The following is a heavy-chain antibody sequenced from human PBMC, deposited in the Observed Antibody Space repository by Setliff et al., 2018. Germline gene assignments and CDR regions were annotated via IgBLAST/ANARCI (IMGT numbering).Heavy chain of an antibody. CDR2: TIPIFGTT. CDR3: AREGVDSRSSTDYRYYMDV. J-gene: IGHJ6*03. D-gene: IGHD3-22*01. Sequence: SVKVSCKASGGTFSSYGISWVRQAPGQGLEWMGGTIPIFGTTNYAQKFQGRVTIITDESTTTAYMELSSLRSDDTAVYYCAREGVDSRSSTDYRYYMDVWGKGTTVTSP. V-gene: IGHV1-69*05. CDR1: GGTFSSYG.